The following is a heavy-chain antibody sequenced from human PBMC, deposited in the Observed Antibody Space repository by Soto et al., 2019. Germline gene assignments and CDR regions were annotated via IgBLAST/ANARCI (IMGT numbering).Heavy chain of an antibody. Sequence: GGSLRLSCAASGFTFSSYSMNWVRQAPGKGLEWVSSISSSSSYIYYADSVKGRFTISRDNAKNSLYLQMNSLRAEDTAVYYCARSPLGFGELHFDYWGQGTLVTVSS. J-gene: IGHJ4*02. V-gene: IGHV3-21*01. CDR2: ISSSSSYI. CDR1: GFTFSSYS. D-gene: IGHD3-10*01. CDR3: ARSPLGFGELHFDY.